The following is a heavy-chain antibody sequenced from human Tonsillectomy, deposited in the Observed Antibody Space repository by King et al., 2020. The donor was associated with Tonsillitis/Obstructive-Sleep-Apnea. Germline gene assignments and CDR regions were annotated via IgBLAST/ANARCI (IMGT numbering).Heavy chain of an antibody. D-gene: IGHD2-15*01. Sequence: QLVQSGGGLVQPGGSLRLSCAASGFTFSSYAMNWVRHAAGKGLEWVSGISGSVNGTYYADSVKGRFTIARDNSKNTLFLQMNSLRVEDTALYYCAKGRSAVVEAATHYWGQGPLVTVSS. CDR3: AKGRSAVVEAATHY. V-gene: IGHV3-23*04. J-gene: IGHJ4*02. CDR1: GFTFSSYA. CDR2: ISGSVNGT.